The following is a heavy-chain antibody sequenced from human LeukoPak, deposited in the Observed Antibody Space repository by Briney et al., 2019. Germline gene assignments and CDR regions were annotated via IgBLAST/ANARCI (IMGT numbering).Heavy chain of an antibody. Sequence: ASVKVSCKASGGTSITHVFSWVRQAPGQGLEWMGWINTNTGNPTYAQGFTGRFVFSLDTSVSTAYLQISSLKAEDTAVYYCARGEDYDILNESRDAFDIWGQGTMVTVSS. CDR3: ARGEDYDILNESRDAFDI. CDR2: INTNTGNP. D-gene: IGHD3-9*01. J-gene: IGHJ3*02. V-gene: IGHV7-4-1*02. CDR1: GGTSITHV.